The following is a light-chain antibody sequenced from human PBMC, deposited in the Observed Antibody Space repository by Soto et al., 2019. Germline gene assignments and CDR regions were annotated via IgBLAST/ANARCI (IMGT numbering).Light chain of an antibody. J-gene: IGKJ4*01. CDR2: DAS. V-gene: IGKV3-20*01. CDR1: QIVTGNF. Sequence: EVVLTQSPGTLSLSPGEGATLSCRASQIVTGNFLAWYQQKPGQAPRLLMYDASTRATGIPDRFSGSGSGTDFSLTISNLQPEDFATYYCQHLNSYPLTVGGGTKGKIK. CDR3: QHLNSYPLT.